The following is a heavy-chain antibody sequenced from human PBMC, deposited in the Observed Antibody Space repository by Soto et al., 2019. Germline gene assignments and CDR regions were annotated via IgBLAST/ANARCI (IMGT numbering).Heavy chain of an antibody. J-gene: IGHJ3*02. D-gene: IGHD3-3*01. CDR1: GGSFSGYY. CDR2: INHSGST. V-gene: IGHV4-34*01. CDR3: VTRHQSNYDFWSGYYWADAFDI. Sequence: SETLSLTCAVYGGSFSGYYWSWIRQPPGKGLEWIGEINHSGSTNYNPSLKSRVTISVDTSKNQFSLKLSSVTAADTAVYYCVTRHQSNYDFWSGYYWADAFDIWGQGTMVTVSS.